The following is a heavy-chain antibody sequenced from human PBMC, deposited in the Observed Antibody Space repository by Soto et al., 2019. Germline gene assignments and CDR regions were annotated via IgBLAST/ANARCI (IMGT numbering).Heavy chain of an antibody. D-gene: IGHD2-8*01. CDR2: ISAYNGNT. CDR3: ARDVPPRYCTNGVCKHGWFDP. J-gene: IGHJ5*02. CDR1: GYTFTSYG. V-gene: IGHV1-18*04. Sequence: ASVKVSCKASGYTFTSYGISWVRQAPGQGLEWMGWISAYNGNTNYAQKLQGRVTMTTDTSTGTAYMELRSLRSDDTAVYYCARDVPPRYCTNGVCKHGWFDPWGQGTLVTVSS.